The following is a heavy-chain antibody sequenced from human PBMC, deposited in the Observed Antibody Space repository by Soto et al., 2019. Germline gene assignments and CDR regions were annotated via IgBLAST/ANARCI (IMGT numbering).Heavy chain of an antibody. J-gene: IGHJ5*02. V-gene: IGHV6-1*01. CDR3: ARGVDGSGLNL. Sequence: SQTLSLTCAITGDSVSSNTAAWNWIRSSPSRGLEWLGKAYYRSNWRHDYAVAVKSRIIVNPDTSTNHFSLQLNSVTPDDTAEYYCARGVDGSGLNLWDQGPLVTVSP. D-gene: IGHD2-15*01. CDR1: GDSVSSNTAA. CDR2: AYYRSNWRH.